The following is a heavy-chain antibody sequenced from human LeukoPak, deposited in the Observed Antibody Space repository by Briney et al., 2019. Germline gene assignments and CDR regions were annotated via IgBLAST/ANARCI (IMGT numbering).Heavy chain of an antibody. CDR1: GYSFTSYW. D-gene: IGHD6-13*01. V-gene: IGHV5-51*01. Sequence: GKSLKISCKGSGYSFTSYWIGWVRQTPGKGLEWMGIIYPGDSDTSYSPSFQGQVTISADKSISTAHLQWSSLNASDTAMYYCARYIAATGTSQTVYYFDYWGQGTLVTVSS. CDR3: ARYIAATGTSQTVYYFDY. CDR2: IYPGDSDT. J-gene: IGHJ4*02.